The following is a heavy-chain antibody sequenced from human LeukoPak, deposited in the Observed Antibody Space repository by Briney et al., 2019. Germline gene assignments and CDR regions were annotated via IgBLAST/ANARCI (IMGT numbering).Heavy chain of an antibody. CDR2: IYYSGST. Sequence: SETPSLTCTVSGGSISSYYWSWIRQPPGKVLEWIGYIYYSGSTNYNPSLKSRVTISVDTSKKQFSLKLTSVTVADTAVYYCARETSQKGAHYMDVWGKGTTVTISS. CDR3: ARETSQKGAHYMDV. CDR1: GGSISSYY. D-gene: IGHD3-16*01. J-gene: IGHJ6*03. V-gene: IGHV4-59*01.